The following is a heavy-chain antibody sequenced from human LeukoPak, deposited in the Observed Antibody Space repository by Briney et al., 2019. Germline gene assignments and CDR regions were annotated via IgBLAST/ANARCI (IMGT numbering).Heavy chain of an antibody. V-gene: IGHV3-21*01. D-gene: IGHD3-10*01. CDR1: GFTFSSYW. CDR3: QRYYYGSGSYSSYYYGMDV. J-gene: IGHJ6*04. Sequence: GGSLRLSCAASGFTFSSYWMNWVRQAPGKGLEWVSSISSSSSYIYYADSVKGRFTISRDNAKNSLYLQMNSLRAEDTAVYYCQRYYYGSGSYSSYYYGMDVWGKGTTVTVSS. CDR2: ISSSSSYI.